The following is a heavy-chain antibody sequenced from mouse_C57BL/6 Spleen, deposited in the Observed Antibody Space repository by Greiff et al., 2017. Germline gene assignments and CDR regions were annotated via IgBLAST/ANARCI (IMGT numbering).Heavy chain of an antibody. Sequence: EVQLVESGGGLVQPGGSLKLSCAASGFTFSDYYMYWVRQTPEKRLEWVAYISNGGGSTYYPDTVKGRFTISRDNAKNTLYLQMSRLKSEDTAMYYCARRGGYPSYFDYWGQGTTLTVSS. J-gene: IGHJ2*01. V-gene: IGHV5-12*01. CDR2: ISNGGGST. CDR1: GFTFSDYY. D-gene: IGHD2-2*01. CDR3: ARRGGYPSYFDY.